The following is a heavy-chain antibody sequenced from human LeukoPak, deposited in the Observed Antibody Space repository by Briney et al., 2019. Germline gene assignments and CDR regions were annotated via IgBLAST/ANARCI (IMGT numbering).Heavy chain of an antibody. CDR3: AKETYYYGSGSYFHDAFDI. D-gene: IGHD3-10*01. V-gene: IGHV6-1*01. CDR1: GDSVSSNSAA. Sequence: PSQTLSLTRAISGDSVSSNSAAWNWIRQSPSRGLEWLGRTYYRSKWYNDYAVSVKSRITINPDTSKNQFSLQLNSVTPEDTAVYYCAKETYYYGSGSYFHDAFDIWGQGTMVTVSS. J-gene: IGHJ3*02. CDR2: TYYRSKWYN.